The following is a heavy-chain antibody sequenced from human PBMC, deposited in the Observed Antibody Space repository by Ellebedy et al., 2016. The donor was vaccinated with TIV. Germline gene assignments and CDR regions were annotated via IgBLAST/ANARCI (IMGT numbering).Heavy chain of an antibody. CDR2: IKQDGHEK. J-gene: IGHJ4*02. D-gene: IGHD2-2*02. CDR3: AKMGCSFTGCYTDY. V-gene: IGHV3-7*01. CDR1: GFTFSTYW. Sequence: GGSLRLXXAASGFTFSTYWMTWVRQVPGEGLEWVANIKQDGHEKYYVDSVEGRFSISRDNAKNSLYLQMNSLRAEDTAVYYCAKMGCSFTGCYTDYWGQGTLVTVSS.